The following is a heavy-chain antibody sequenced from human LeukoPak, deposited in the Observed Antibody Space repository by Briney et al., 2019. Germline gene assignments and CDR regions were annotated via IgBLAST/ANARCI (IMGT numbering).Heavy chain of an antibody. D-gene: IGHD7-27*01. CDR3: VRDLHWGGFDV. J-gene: IGHJ3*01. CDR1: GFTFSSYS. CDR2: ISSSSSYI. Sequence: GGSLRLSCAASGFTFSSYSMNWVRQAPGKGLGWVSSISSSSSYIYYADSVKGRFTISRDNAKNSLYLQMNSLRAEDTALYYCVRDLHWGGFDVWGQGTMVTVSS. V-gene: IGHV3-21*04.